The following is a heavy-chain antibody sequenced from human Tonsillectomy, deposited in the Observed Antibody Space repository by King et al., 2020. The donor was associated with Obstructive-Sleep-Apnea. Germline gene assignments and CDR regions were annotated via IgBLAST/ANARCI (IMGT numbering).Heavy chain of an antibody. D-gene: IGHD5-12*01. CDR1: GFNFGDYA. CDR3: TRDGEYIVATPYYFDY. CDR2: IRSKAYGGTT. J-gene: IGHJ4*02. Sequence: EVQLVESGGGLVQPGRSLRLSCTASGFNFGDYAMSWFRQAPGKGLEWVGFIRSKAYGGTTEYAASVKGRFTISRDDSKSIAYLQMNSLKTEDTAVYYCTRDGEYIVATPYYFDYWGQGTLVTVSS. V-gene: IGHV3-49*03.